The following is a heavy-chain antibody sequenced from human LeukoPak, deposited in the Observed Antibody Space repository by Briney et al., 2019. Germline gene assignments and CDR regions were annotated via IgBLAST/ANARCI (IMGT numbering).Heavy chain of an antibody. CDR1: GFTFSSYS. CDR2: ISSSSSYI. J-gene: IGHJ4*02. Sequence: GGSLRLSCAASGFTFSSYSMNWVRQAPGKGLEWVSSISSSSSYIYYADSVKGRFTISRDNAKNSLYLQMNSLRAEDTAVYYCVRSPVAARPDHWGQGTLVTVSS. D-gene: IGHD6-6*01. V-gene: IGHV3-21*01. CDR3: VRSPVAARPDH.